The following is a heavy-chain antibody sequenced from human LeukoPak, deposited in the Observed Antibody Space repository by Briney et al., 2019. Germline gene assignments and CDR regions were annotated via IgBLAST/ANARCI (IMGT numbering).Heavy chain of an antibody. V-gene: IGHV3-23*01. J-gene: IGHJ4*02. CDR3: AKTKGSGYGYTHFDY. CDR2: ISGSGGST. Sequence: GGSLRLSCAASGFTFSSYAMSWVRQAPGKGPEWVSAISGSGGSTYYADSVKGRFTISRDNSKNTLYLQMNSLRAEDTAVYYCAKTKGSGYGYTHFDYWGQGTLVTVSS. D-gene: IGHD5-18*01. CDR1: GFTFSSYA.